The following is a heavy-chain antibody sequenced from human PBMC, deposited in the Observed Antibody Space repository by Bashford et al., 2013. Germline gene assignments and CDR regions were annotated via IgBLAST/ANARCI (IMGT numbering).Heavy chain of an antibody. V-gene: IGHV1-46*01. CDR1: GYTFIEYY. D-gene: IGHD2-8*01. CDR3: ARDPYD. CDR2: VIPAFGST. Sequence: ASVKVSCKASGYTFIEYYMHWVRQAPGQGLEWMGRVIPAFGSTYYARKFQDRVTITADKSTTTVYMELNSLTSDDTAFYYCARDPYDWGQGTLVTVSS. J-gene: IGHJ4*02.